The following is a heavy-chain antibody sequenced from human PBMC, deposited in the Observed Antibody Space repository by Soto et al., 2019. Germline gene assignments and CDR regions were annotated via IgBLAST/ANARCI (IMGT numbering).Heavy chain of an antibody. CDR2: IYYTGST. CDR3: ATQPRYDSSGYFYY. Sequence: SETLSLTCSVSGVSIKSGGFYWTWIRQLPGKGLEWIGDIYYTGSTFYHPSLETPVTLSLDTSNNQFSLNLGSVTAADTAVYYCATQPRYDSSGYFYYWGQGTQVTVSS. CDR1: GVSIKSGGFY. J-gene: IGHJ4*02. D-gene: IGHD3-22*01. V-gene: IGHV4-31*01.